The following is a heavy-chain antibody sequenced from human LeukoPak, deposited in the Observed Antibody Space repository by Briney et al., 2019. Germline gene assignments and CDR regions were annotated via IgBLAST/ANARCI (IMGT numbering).Heavy chain of an antibody. D-gene: IGHD3-22*01. CDR1: GYTLTGYY. CDR2: INPNGGGT. J-gene: IGHJ4*02. Sequence: ASVKVSCKASGYTLTGYYMHWVRQAPGQGLEWMGWINPNGGGTNYAQKFQGRVTMTRDTSISTAYMELSRLRSDDTAVYYCARGIGITMIVVVISPYFDYWGQGTLVTVSS. V-gene: IGHV1-2*02. CDR3: ARGIGITMIVVVISPYFDY.